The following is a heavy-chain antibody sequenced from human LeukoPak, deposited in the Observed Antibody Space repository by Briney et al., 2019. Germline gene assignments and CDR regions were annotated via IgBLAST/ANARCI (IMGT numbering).Heavy chain of an antibody. CDR2: IYPGDSDT. D-gene: IGHD6-13*01. V-gene: IGHV5-51*01. J-gene: IGHJ6*02. CDR1: GYSFTNYW. Sequence: GESLKISCKGSGYSFTNYWIGWVCQMPGKGLEWMGIIYPGDSDTRYSPSFQGQVTISADKSISTAYLQWSSLKAPDTPMYYRASRQSSSNQKSYGMDVWGQGNTVTVSS. CDR3: ASRQSSSNQKSYGMDV.